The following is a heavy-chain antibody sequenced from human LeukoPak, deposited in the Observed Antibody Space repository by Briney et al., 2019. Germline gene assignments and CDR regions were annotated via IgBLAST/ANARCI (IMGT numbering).Heavy chain of an antibody. Sequence: SETLSLTCTVSGGSISSSSYYWGWIRQPPGKGLEWIGSIYYSGSTYYNPSLKSRVTISVDTSKNQFSLKLSSVTAADTAVYYCARAIVVVPAAIENWFDPWGQGTLVTVSS. V-gene: IGHV4-39*07. D-gene: IGHD2-2*01. CDR3: ARAIVVVPAAIENWFDP. CDR1: GGSISSSSYY. J-gene: IGHJ5*02. CDR2: IYYSGST.